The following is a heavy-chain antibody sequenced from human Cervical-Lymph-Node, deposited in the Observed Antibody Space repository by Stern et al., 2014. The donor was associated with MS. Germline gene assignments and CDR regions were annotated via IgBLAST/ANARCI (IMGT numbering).Heavy chain of an antibody. CDR2: IIPNNGDT. Sequence: QVQLEESGAEVKKPGASVKVSCKASGYTFTGYYIHWVRQAPGQGLERMGWIIPNNGDTNYAQNFQGRVTMTRDTSISTAYMELSRLRSDDTAVYYCAKDGYNYWGQGTLVTVSS. J-gene: IGHJ4*02. CDR1: GYTFTGYY. CDR3: AKDGYNY. D-gene: IGHD5-24*01. V-gene: IGHV1-2*02.